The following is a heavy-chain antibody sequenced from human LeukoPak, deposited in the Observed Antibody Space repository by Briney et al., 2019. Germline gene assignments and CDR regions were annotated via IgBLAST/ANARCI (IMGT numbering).Heavy chain of an antibody. V-gene: IGHV3-23*01. Sequence: PGGSLRLSCAASGFTFSSYAMSWVRQAPGKGLEWVSAISGSGGSTYYADSVKGGFTISRDNSKNTLYLQMNSLRAEDTAVYYCAKDGMSSGSFDYWGQGTLVTVSS. CDR2: ISGSGGST. J-gene: IGHJ4*02. CDR1: GFTFSSYA. D-gene: IGHD6-25*01. CDR3: AKDGMSSGSFDY.